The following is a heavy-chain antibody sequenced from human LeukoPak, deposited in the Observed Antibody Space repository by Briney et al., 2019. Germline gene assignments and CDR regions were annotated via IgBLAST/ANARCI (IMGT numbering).Heavy chain of an antibody. D-gene: IGHD3-22*01. V-gene: IGHV3-7*01. CDR3: ARTRGVSSGYYYF. CDR2: IKQDGSEK. J-gene: IGHJ4*02. Sequence: GGSLRLSCAASGFSFSSYWMSWVRQAPGKGLEWVANIKQDGSEKYYVDSVRGRFTISRDNAKNSLFLQMNSLRAEDTAMYSCARTRGVSSGYYYFGGQGTLVTVSS. CDR1: GFSFSSYW.